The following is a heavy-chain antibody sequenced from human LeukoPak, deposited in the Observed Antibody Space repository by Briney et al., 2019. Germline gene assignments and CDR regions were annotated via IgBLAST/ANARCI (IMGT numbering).Heavy chain of an antibody. V-gene: IGHV3-48*03. Sequence: GGSLRLSCVASGFTFSSYEMNWVRQAPGKGLEWVSYISSSGGYRYYADSVKGRFTISRDNAKNSLHLQMNSLRAEDTAVYYCARDGTTVTQYYFDYWGQGTPVTVSS. CDR1: GFTFSSYE. CDR3: ARDGTTVTQYYFDY. CDR2: ISSSGGYR. D-gene: IGHD4-17*01. J-gene: IGHJ4*02.